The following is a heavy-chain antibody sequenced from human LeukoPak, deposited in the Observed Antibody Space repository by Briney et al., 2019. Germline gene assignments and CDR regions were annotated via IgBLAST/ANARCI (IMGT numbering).Heavy chain of an antibody. CDR1: GGSISSSNW. CDR2: IYHTGII. Sequence: SETLSLTCAVSGGSISSSNWWTWVRPPPGKGLEWIGEIYHTGIINYNPSLKSRVTISVDKSMNQFSLRLTSVTAADTAVYYCARDTYYDSSGYRRDWYFDLWGRGTLVTVSS. CDR3: ARDTYYDSSGYRRDWYFDL. V-gene: IGHV4-4*02. D-gene: IGHD3-22*01. J-gene: IGHJ2*01.